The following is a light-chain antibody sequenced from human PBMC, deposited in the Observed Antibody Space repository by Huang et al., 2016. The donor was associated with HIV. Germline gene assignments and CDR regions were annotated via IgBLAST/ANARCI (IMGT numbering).Light chain of an antibody. Sequence: DIVMTQSPDSLAVSPGERATINCKSSQSVLYSSNNKNYLAWYQQKAGQPPKLRIYWASTRESGVPDRFSGSGSGTDFTLTISSLQAEDVAVYYCQQYYSTPRTFGQGTKVEIK. CDR2: WAS. CDR1: QSVLYSSNNKNY. J-gene: IGKJ1*01. V-gene: IGKV4-1*01. CDR3: QQYYSTPRT.